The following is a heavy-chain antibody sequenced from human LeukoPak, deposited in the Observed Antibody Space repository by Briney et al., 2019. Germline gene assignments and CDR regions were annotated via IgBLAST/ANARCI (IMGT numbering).Heavy chain of an antibody. J-gene: IGHJ5*02. D-gene: IGHD3-10*01. CDR1: GGSFSGYY. CDR2: INHSGST. Sequence: SETLSLTCAVYGGSFSGYYWSWIRPPPGKGLEWTGEINHSGSTNYNPSLKSRVTISVDTSKNQFSLKLSSVTAADTAVYYCARVITMVRGVIGWFDPWGQGTLVTVSS. V-gene: IGHV4-34*01. CDR3: ARVITMVRGVIGWFDP.